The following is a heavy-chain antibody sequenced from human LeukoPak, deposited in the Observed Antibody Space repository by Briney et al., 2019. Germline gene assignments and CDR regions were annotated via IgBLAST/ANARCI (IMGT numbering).Heavy chain of an antibody. Sequence: GSLRLSCAASGFTFRSYAMSWVRQVPGKGLEWIGYIYYSGSTNYNPSLKSRVTISVDTSKNQFSLKLSSVTAADTAVYYCARRYCSSTSCFYFDYWGQGTLVTVSS. D-gene: IGHD2-2*01. CDR1: GFTFRSYA. J-gene: IGHJ4*02. CDR2: IYYSGST. CDR3: ARRYCSSTSCFYFDY. V-gene: IGHV4-59*01.